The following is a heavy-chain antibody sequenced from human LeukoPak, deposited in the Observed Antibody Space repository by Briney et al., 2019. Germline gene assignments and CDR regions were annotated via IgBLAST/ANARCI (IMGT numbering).Heavy chain of an antibody. CDR3: ARHDYYYGSGSADC. Sequence: SETLSLTCTVSGGSISSSSYYWGWIRHPPGKGLEWIGTIFYRGSTYYNPSLKSRVTISADTSKNQSSLKLTSVTAADTAVYYCARHDYYYGSGSADCWGQGILVTVSS. D-gene: IGHD3-10*01. J-gene: IGHJ4*02. CDR1: GGSISSSSYY. V-gene: IGHV4-39*01. CDR2: IFYRGST.